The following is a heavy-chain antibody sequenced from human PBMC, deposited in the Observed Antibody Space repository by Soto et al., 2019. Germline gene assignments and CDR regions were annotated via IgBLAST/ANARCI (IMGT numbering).Heavy chain of an antibody. CDR2: IYYSGST. Sequence: SETLSLTCTVSGGSISSYYWSWIRQPPGKGLEWIGYIYYSGSTNYNPSLKSRVTISGDTSKNQFSVKLSCVTAADTAVYYCARQTYYYGSGSYYNFDYWGQGTLVTVSS. D-gene: IGHD3-10*01. CDR3: ARQTYYYGSGSYYNFDY. J-gene: IGHJ4*02. CDR1: GGSISSYY. V-gene: IGHV4-59*08.